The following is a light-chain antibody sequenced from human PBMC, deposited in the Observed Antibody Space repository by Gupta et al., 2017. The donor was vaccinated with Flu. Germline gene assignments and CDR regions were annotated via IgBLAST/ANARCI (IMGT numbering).Light chain of an antibody. CDR2: KAS. CDR3: QQYDSYSLT. CDR1: QSLSRW. V-gene: IGKV1-5*03. J-gene: IGKJ4*01. Sequence: SPSTLSGYVGDRVTITCRASQSLSRWLAWYQQKPGKAPNLLIYKASNLESGVPSRFSGSGSGTEFTLTISSRQPDDFATYYCQQYDSYSLTFGGGTKVEI.